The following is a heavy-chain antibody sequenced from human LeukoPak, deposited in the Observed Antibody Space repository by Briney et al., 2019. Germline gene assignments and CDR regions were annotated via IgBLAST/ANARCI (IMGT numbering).Heavy chain of an antibody. CDR1: GFAFDNRA. Sequence: PGGSLRLSCAASGFAFDNRAMHWVRQAPGKGLEWVANIKQDGSEKYYVDSVKGRFTISRDNAKNSLYLQMNSLRAEDTAVYYCARDREVRGVIIVYWGQGTLVTVSS. V-gene: IGHV3-7*01. D-gene: IGHD3-10*01. CDR2: IKQDGSEK. CDR3: ARDREVRGVIIVY. J-gene: IGHJ4*02.